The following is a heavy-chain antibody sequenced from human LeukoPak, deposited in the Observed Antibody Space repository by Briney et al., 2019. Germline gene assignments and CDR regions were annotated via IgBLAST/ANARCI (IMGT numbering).Heavy chain of an antibody. J-gene: IGHJ4*02. Sequence: GGSLRLSCAASGFTFSSYIMNWVRQAPGKGLEWVSSISSSSSYIYYADSVKGRFTISRDNAKNSLYLQMNSLRAEDTAVYYCASGSGSNGNYWGQGTLVTVSS. CDR2: ISSSSSYI. CDR1: GFTFSSYI. V-gene: IGHV3-21*01. D-gene: IGHD3-10*01. CDR3: ASGSGSNGNY.